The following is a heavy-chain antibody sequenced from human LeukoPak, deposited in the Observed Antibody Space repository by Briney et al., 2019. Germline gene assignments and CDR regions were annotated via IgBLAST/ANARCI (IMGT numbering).Heavy chain of an antibody. J-gene: IGHJ6*02. CDR2: IYSGGST. CDR1: GFTVSSNY. CDR3: ARDVTANYGDRYGMDV. D-gene: IGHD4-17*01. Sequence: GGSLKLSCAASGFTVSSNYMSWVRQAPGKGLEWVSVIYSGGSTYYADSVKGRFTISRDNSKNTLYLQMNSLRAEDTAVYYCARDVTANYGDRYGMDVWGQGTTVTVSS. V-gene: IGHV3-66*01.